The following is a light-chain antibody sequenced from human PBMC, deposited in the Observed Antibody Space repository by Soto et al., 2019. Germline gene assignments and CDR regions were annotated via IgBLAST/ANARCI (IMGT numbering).Light chain of an antibody. Sequence: DIQVTQSPSTLSACVGDRVTITFRASQSILTWLAWYQQKPGKAPKLLIYDASNLQSGVPSRFSGSVSGTEFTLTISSLQPDDFATYYCQQYKSYSPITFGQGTRPEIK. CDR3: QQYKSYSPIT. CDR2: DAS. V-gene: IGKV1-5*01. CDR1: QSILTW. J-gene: IGKJ5*01.